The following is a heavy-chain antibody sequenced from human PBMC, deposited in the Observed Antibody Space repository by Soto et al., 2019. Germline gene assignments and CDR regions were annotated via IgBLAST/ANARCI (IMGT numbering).Heavy chain of an antibody. CDR2: IYSGGST. V-gene: IGHV3-66*01. J-gene: IGHJ5*02. CDR1: GFTVSRNY. CDR3: ARAKHYRGGFVP. D-gene: IGHD3-10*01. Sequence: EVQLVESGGGWVQPGGSLRLSCAASGFTVSRNYMSWVRQAPGKGLEWVSVIYSGGSTDYADSVKGRFTISRDNAKNTLHLQLNSLSAEDTAVYHCARAKHYRGGFVPLCQETGVTVSS.